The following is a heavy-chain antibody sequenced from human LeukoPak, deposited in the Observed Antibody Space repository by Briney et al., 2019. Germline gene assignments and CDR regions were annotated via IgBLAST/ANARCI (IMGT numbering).Heavy chain of an antibody. V-gene: IGHV3-30-3*01. J-gene: IGHJ4*02. D-gene: IGHD3-22*01. CDR1: GFTFSSYP. CDR3: AREGSSGYYPY. Sequence: GGSLRLSCAASGFTFSSYPMHWVRQAPGKGLEWVVVISYDGSEKHYADPVKGRFTISRDNSRNTLYLQMNSLRAEDTAVYYCAREGSSGYYPYWGQGILVTVSS. CDR2: ISYDGSEK.